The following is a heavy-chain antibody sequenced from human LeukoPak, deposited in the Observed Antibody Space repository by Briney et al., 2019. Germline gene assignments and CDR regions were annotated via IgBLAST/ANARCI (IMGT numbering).Heavy chain of an antibody. CDR2: IRSKAYGGTT. D-gene: IGHD4-17*01. J-gene: IGHJ4*02. V-gene: IGHV3-49*04. Sequence: GGSLRLSCAASGFTFSSYAMSWVRQAPGKGLEWVGFIRSKAYGGTTEYAASVKGRFTISRDDSKSIAYLQMNSLKTEDTAVYYCTSREGYGDYFDYWGQGTLVTVSS. CDR3: TSREGYGDYFDY. CDR1: GFTFSSYA.